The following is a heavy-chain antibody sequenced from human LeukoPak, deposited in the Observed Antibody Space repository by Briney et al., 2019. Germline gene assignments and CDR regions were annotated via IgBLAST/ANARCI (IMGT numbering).Heavy chain of an antibody. V-gene: IGHV5-51*01. CDR3: ARRPHGEAWFDP. CDR2: IYPGDSDT. D-gene: IGHD3-10*01. J-gene: IGHJ5*02. Sequence: GESLKISCKGSGYSFTTYWIGWVRQMPGKGLECLGVIYPGDSDTRYSPSFQGQVTISADKSISTAYLQWSSLKASDTAMYYCARRPHGEAWFDPWGQGTLVTVSS. CDR1: GYSFTTYW.